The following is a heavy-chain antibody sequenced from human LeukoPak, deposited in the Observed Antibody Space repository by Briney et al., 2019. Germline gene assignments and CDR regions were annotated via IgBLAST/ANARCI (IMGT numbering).Heavy chain of an antibody. CDR2: ISGNGGST. CDR1: GFTFSSYV. Sequence: PGGSLRLSCVASGFTFSSYVMNWVRQAPGKGLEWVSGISGNGGSTYYADSVKGRFTISRDNAKNSLYLQMNSLRDEDSAVYYCARDQGIFDYWGQGTLVTVSS. J-gene: IGHJ4*02. V-gene: IGHV3-23*01. CDR3: ARDQGIFDY.